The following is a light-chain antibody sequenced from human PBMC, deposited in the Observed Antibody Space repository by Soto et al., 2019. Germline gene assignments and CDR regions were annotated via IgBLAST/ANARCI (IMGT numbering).Light chain of an antibody. CDR2: GAS. Sequence: EIGLTQSPGTLSLSPGKRATLSCRASRSVNNNYVAWYQQKPGQAPRLLIFGASSRATGIPDRFIGSGSGTEFILTISRLEPDDFAIYHCHQHGGSPETFGQGTKVDIK. V-gene: IGKV3-20*01. CDR1: RSVNNNY. CDR3: HQHGGSPET. J-gene: IGKJ1*01.